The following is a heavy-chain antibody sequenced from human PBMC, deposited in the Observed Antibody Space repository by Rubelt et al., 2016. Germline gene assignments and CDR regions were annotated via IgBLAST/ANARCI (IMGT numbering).Heavy chain of an antibody. J-gene: IGHJ4*02. Sequence: QVQLVQSGAEVKKPGSSVKVSCKASGGTFSSYAISWVRQAPGQGLEWMGGIIPVFGTANYAQKFQGRITMTADESTSTAYMELSILRSEDTAVYYCATTIAIRPYYFDYWGQGTLVTVSS. CDR1: GGTFSSYA. D-gene: IGHD6-6*01. CDR3: ATTIAIRPYYFDY. V-gene: IGHV1-69*01. CDR2: IIPVFGTA.